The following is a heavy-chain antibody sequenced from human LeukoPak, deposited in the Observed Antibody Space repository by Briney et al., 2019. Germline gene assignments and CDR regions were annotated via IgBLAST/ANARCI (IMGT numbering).Heavy chain of an antibody. J-gene: IGHJ4*02. D-gene: IGHD3-3*01. CDR2: ISGSGSTT. V-gene: IGHV3-23*01. CDR1: GFTFSSYD. Sequence: GGSLRLSCAASGFTFSSYDMSWVRQAPGKGLEWVSGISGSGSTTKYADSVKGRFTISRDNSKNTVYLQMNSLRAEDTAVYYCARDELWSGSAVGYWGQGTLVTVSS. CDR3: ARDELWSGSAVGY.